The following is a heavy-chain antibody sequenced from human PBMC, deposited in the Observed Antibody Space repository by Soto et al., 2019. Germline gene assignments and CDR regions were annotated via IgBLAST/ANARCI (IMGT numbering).Heavy chain of an antibody. CDR1: GFTFSDYY. Sequence: GGSLRLSCAASGFTFSDYYMTWIRQAPGKGLEWVSYISSSGSGIYYPDSMKGRFIISRDNAKKSLYLQMSSLRAEDTAVYYCARAYSDAFDIWGQGTMVTVSS. V-gene: IGHV3-11*01. J-gene: IGHJ3*02. D-gene: IGHD2-15*01. CDR3: ARAYSDAFDI. CDR2: ISSSGSGI.